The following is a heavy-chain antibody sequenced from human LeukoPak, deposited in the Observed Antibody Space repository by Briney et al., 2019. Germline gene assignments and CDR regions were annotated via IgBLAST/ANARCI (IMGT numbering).Heavy chain of an antibody. CDR3: TRHQIWGRFYYFDY. D-gene: IGHD5-18*01. CDR2: IRSKAYGGTT. J-gene: IGHJ4*02. V-gene: IGHV3-49*04. CDR1: GFTFGDYA. Sequence: GGSLRLSCIVSGFTFGDYAMSWVRQAPGKGLEWVGFIRSKAYGGTTEYAASVKGRFTISRDDSKSIAYLQMNSLKTEDTAVYYCTRHQIWGRFYYFDYWGQGTLVTVSS.